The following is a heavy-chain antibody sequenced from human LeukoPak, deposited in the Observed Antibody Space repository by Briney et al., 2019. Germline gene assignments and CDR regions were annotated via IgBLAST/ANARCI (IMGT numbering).Heavy chain of an antibody. J-gene: IGHJ3*02. V-gene: IGHV4-59*01. CDR2: IYYSGST. CDR1: GGSISSYY. Sequence: PSETLSLTCTVSGGSISSYYWSWIRQPPGKGLEWIGYIYYSGSTNYNPSFKSRVTISVDTSKNQVYLKLSSVTAADTAVYFCAKFYFDSSGYYDVFDIWGQGTMVTVSS. CDR3: AKFYFDSSGYYDVFDI. D-gene: IGHD3-22*01.